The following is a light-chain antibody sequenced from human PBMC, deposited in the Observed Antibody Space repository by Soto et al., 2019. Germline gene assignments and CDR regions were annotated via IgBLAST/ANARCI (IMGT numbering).Light chain of an antibody. J-gene: IGKJ4*01. CDR1: QDITNF. CDR3: QQYDNLPLT. V-gene: IGKV1-33*01. CDR2: GAS. Sequence: DIQMTQSPSSLSASVGDSVTITCQASQDITNFLSWYQQKPGKAPKLLIYGASNLETGVPLRFSGSGSGTNFTVTVSSLQAEDIATYYCQQYDNLPLTFGGGTKVEIK.